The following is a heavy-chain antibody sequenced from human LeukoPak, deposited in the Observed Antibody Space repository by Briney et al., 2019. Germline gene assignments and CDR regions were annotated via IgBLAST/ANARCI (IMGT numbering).Heavy chain of an antibody. D-gene: IGHD3-22*01. V-gene: IGHV1-69*13. CDR2: IIPIFGTA. CDR1: GGTFSSYA. Sequence: ASVKVSCKASGGTFSSYAISWVRQAPGQGLEWTGGIIPIFGTANYAQKFQGRDTITADESTSTAYMELSSLRSEDTAVYYCARGSPMIVSYYYGMDVWGQGTTVTVSS. J-gene: IGHJ6*02. CDR3: ARGSPMIVSYYYGMDV.